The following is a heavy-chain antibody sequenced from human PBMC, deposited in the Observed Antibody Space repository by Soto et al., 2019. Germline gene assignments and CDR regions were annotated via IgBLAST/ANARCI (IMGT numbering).Heavy chain of an antibody. J-gene: IGHJ6*02. Sequence: QVQLVESGGGVVQPGRSLRLSCAASGFTFSSYGMHWVRQAPGKGLEWVAVISYDGSNKYYADSVKGRFTISRDNSKNTLYLQMNSLRAEDTAVYYCAKSQGGYDYYYYGMDVWGQGTTVTVSS. CDR2: ISYDGSNK. D-gene: IGHD5-12*01. CDR1: GFTFSSYG. V-gene: IGHV3-30*18. CDR3: AKSQGGYDYYYYGMDV.